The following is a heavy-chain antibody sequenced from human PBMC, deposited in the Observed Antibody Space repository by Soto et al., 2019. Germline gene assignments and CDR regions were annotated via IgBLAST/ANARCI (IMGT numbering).Heavy chain of an antibody. D-gene: IGHD3-10*01. CDR1: SGSISSSNW. CDR2: IYHSGST. J-gene: IGHJ5*02. V-gene: IGHV4-4*02. CDR3: ARRGVIDNWFDP. Sequence: QVQLQESGPGLVKPSGTLSLTCAVSSGSISSSNWWSWVRQPTWKGLGWIGEIYHSGSTNYNPSLKSRVTISVDKSKNQFSMKLSSVTAADTAVYFCARRGVIDNWFDPWGQGTLVTVSS.